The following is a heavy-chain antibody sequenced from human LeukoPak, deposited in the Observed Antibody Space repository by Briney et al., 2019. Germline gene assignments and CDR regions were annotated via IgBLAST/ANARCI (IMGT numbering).Heavy chain of an antibody. V-gene: IGHV3-53*01. D-gene: IGHD2-2*01. CDR2: IYSGGST. J-gene: IGHJ4*02. CDR3: ARVGVVPTHYFDY. CDR1: GFTVSSNY. Sequence: GGSPRLSCAASGFTVSSNYMSWVRQAPGKGLEWVSVIYSGGSTYYADSVKGRFTISRDNSKNTLYLQMNSLRAEDTAVYYCARVGVVPTHYFDYWGQGTLVTVSS.